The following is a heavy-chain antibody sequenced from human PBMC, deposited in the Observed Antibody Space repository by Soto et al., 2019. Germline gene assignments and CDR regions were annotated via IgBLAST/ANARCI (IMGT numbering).Heavy chain of an antibody. J-gene: IGHJ6*02. D-gene: IGHD5-18*01. CDR3: ARDRIQFSVDV. V-gene: IGHV4-31*03. CDR2: IYTTGST. Sequence: QVQLQESGPGLVKPSQTLSLTCSVSGGSINRGGHYGSWIRQHPGKGLEWIGHIYTTGSTDFNPSLKDRLTISIDTSKNQLSLSLRSVTDADTAVYYSARDRIQFSVDVWGQGTTVTVSS. CDR1: GGSINRGGHY.